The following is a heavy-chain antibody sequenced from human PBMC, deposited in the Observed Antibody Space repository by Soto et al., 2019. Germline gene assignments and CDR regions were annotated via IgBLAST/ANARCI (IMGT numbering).Heavy chain of an antibody. V-gene: IGHV6-1*01. Sequence: SQTLSLPCAISGCSVSSNTAAWNWIRSSPSRGLEWLGRTYYRSNWRHDYAVSVKSRITVNPDTSKNHFSLQLNSVTPDDTAVYYCARGVAGTGFDLWGQGTLVTVSS. CDR1: GCSVSSNTAA. CDR3: ARGVAGTGFDL. CDR2: TYYRSNWRH. D-gene: IGHD6-19*01. J-gene: IGHJ4*02.